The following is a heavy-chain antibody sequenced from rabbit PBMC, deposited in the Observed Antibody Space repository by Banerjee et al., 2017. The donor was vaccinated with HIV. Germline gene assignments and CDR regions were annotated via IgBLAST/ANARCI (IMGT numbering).Heavy chain of an antibody. Sequence: QEQLVESGGGLVQPEGSLTLTCKASGFDFSNNAMCWVRQAPGKRLEWIACIDTSDSSTDYASWVNGRFTISSDNAQNTVDLQLNSLTAADTATYFCARTAGYLDDGDGYFNLWGPGTLVTV. J-gene: IGHJ4*01. V-gene: IGHV1S47*01. D-gene: IGHD2-1*01. CDR1: GFDFSNNA. CDR2: IDTSDSST. CDR3: ARTAGYLDDGDGYFNL.